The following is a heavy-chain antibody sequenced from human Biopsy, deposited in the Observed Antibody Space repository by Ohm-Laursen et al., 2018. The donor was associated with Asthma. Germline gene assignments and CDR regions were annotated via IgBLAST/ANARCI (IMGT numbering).Heavy chain of an antibody. CDR1: GYTFNSAG. J-gene: IGHJ6*02. V-gene: IGHV1-18*01. Sequence: GASVKVSCKTSGYTFNSAGITWVRQAPGQGLEWMGWISVYNSNTKVAQKLQDRVTMITGTSTSTAYMELRSLRSDDTAVYFCARAVDYSHYYGIDVWGQGTTVTVS. D-gene: IGHD3-10*01. CDR3: ARAVDYSHYYGIDV. CDR2: ISVYNSNT.